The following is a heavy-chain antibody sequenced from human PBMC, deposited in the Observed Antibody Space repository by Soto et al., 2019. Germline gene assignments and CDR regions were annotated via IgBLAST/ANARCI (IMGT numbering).Heavy chain of an antibody. V-gene: IGHV1-18*01. CDR2: ISAYNGNT. J-gene: IGHJ5*02. CDR1: GYTFIIYG. Sequence: ASVKVSCKASGYTFIIYGISWVVQSPLRRREWMGCISAYNGNTNYAQKLQGRVTMTTDTSTSTANMELRSLRSDDTAAYYCAREFPPLRPPNWFDPRGQGTLVTVS. D-gene: IGHD4-17*01. CDR3: AREFPPLRPPNWFDP.